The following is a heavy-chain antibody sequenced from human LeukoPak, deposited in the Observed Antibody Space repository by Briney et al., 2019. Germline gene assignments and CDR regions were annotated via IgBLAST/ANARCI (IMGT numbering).Heavy chain of an antibody. CDR1: GFTFSSYW. CDR3: ARADYCDYPNFDY. Sequence: GGSLRLSCAASGFTFSSYWMHWVRQAPGKGLVWVSRINSDGSSTSYADSVKGRFTISRDNAKNTLYLQMNSLRAEDTAVYYCARADYCDYPNFDYWGQGTLVTVSS. J-gene: IGHJ4*02. CDR2: INSDGSST. D-gene: IGHD4-17*01. V-gene: IGHV3-74*01.